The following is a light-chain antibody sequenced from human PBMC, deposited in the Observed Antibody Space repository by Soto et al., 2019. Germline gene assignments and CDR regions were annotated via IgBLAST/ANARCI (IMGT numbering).Light chain of an antibody. CDR2: KAS. Sequence: DIQMTQSPSTLSASVGDTVTITCRASQSISNWLAWYQQKPGQAPKLLIHKASTLESGVPSRFSGSGSGTEFTLTISSLQPDDFAGFYCQQYDRFPYTFGQGTKLEIK. CDR1: QSISNW. CDR3: QQYDRFPYT. J-gene: IGKJ2*01. V-gene: IGKV1-5*03.